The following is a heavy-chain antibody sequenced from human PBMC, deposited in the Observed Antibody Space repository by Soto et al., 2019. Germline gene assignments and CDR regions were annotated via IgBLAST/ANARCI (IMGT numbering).Heavy chain of an antibody. CDR1: GGSISSYY. CDR3: ASHGAAAGLYYYYGMDV. D-gene: IGHD6-13*01. Sequence: ASETLSLTCTVSGGSISSYYWSWIRQPPGKGLEWIGSIYYSGSTYYNPSLKSRVTISVDTSKNLFSLKLSSVTAADTAVYFCASHGAAAGLYYYYGMDVWGQGTTVTVSS. V-gene: IGHV4-59*05. J-gene: IGHJ6*02. CDR2: IYYSGST.